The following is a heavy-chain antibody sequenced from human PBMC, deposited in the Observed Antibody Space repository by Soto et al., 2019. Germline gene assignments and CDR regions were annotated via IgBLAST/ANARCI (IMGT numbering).Heavy chain of an antibody. CDR3: ARAVVVAAGSFDY. J-gene: IGHJ4*02. CDR1: GGSISSYY. Sequence: PSEMLSLTCTVSGGSISSYYWSWIRQPPGKGLEWIGYIYYSGSTNYNPSLKSRVTISVDTSKNQFSLKLSSVTAADTAVYYCARAVVVAAGSFDYWGQGTLVTVSS. D-gene: IGHD2-15*01. CDR2: IYYSGST. V-gene: IGHV4-59*01.